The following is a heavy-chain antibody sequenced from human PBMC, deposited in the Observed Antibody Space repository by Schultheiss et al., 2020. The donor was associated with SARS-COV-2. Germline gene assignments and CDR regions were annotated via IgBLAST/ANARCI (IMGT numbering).Heavy chain of an antibody. V-gene: IGHV3-15*01. CDR2: IKSKTDGGTT. CDR3: TTDRVYDYIWGSYRRLDY. Sequence: GGSLRLSCAASGFTFSNAWMSWVRQAPGKGLEWVGRIKSKTDGGTTDYAAPVKGRFTISRDDSKNTLYLQMNSLKTEDTAVYYCTTDRVYDYIWGSYRRLDYWGQGTLVTVSS. CDR1: GFTFSNAW. J-gene: IGHJ4*02. D-gene: IGHD3-16*02.